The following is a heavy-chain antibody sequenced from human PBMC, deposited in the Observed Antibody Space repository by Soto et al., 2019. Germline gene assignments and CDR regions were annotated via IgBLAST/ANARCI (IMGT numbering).Heavy chain of an antibody. CDR1: GYTFTSYY. J-gene: IGHJ6*02. D-gene: IGHD3-16*01. CDR2: INPSGGST. V-gene: IGHV1-46*01. CDR3: ARLMFGGGTSDSYYYYGMDV. Sequence: ASVKVSCKASGYTFTSYYMHWVRQAPGQGLEWMGIINPSGGSTSYAQKFQGRVTMTRDTSTSTVYMELSSLRSEDTAVYYCARLMFGGGTSDSYYYYGMDVWGQGTTVTVSS.